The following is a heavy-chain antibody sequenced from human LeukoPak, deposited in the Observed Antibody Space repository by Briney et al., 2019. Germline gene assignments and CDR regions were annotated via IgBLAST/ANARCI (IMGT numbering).Heavy chain of an antibody. CDR1: GYTFTSYD. CDR2: MNPNSGNT. J-gene: IGHJ4*02. V-gene: IGHV1-8*01. Sequence: ASVTVSCEASGYTFTSYDINWLRQATGQGLEWMGWMNPNSGNTGYAQKFQGRVTMTRNTSMSTAYMELSSLRSEDTAVYYCAIRTPVDIVATLGERVKKGLDYWGQGTLVTVSS. D-gene: IGHD5-12*01. CDR3: AIRTPVDIVATLGERVKKGLDY.